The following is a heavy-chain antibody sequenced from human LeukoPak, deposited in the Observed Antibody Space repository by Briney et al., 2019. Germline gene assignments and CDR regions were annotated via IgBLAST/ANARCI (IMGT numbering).Heavy chain of an antibody. Sequence: GGSLRLSCAASGFTLGNYAMSWVRQAPGKGLEWVSSMSSSGGSTYYADSVKGRFTFSRDNPENTLYLQMNSLRAEDTAVYYCAKSSYYDTSGFYREYYFDYWGQGTLVTVSS. CDR2: MSSSGGST. V-gene: IGHV3-23*01. D-gene: IGHD3-22*01. CDR1: GFTLGNYA. CDR3: AKSSYYDTSGFYREYYFDY. J-gene: IGHJ4*02.